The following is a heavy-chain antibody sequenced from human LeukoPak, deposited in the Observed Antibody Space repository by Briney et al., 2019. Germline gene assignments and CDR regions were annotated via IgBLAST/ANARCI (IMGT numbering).Heavy chain of an antibody. CDR2: IYYSGST. V-gene: IGHV4-59*12. CDR3: ARGDYYYGMDV. J-gene: IGHJ6*02. Sequence: SETLSLTCTVSGGSISSYYWSWIRQPPGKGLEWIGYIYYSGSTNYNPSLKSRVTISVDTPKNQFSLKLSSVTAADTAVYYCARGDYYYGMDVWGQGTTVTVSS. CDR1: GGSISSYY.